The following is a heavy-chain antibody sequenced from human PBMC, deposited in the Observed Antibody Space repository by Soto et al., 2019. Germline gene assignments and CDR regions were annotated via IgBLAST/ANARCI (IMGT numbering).Heavy chain of an antibody. J-gene: IGHJ4*02. CDR2: IYYSGST. D-gene: IGHD2-15*01. CDR1: GGSISSYY. Sequence: SETLSLTCTVSGGSISSYYWSWIRQPPGKGLEWIGYIYYSGSTNYNPSLKSRVTISVDTSKNQFSLKLSSVTAADTAVYYCARAPGWNCSGGSCYHFDYWGQGTLVTVSS. V-gene: IGHV4-59*12. CDR3: ARAPGWNCSGGSCYHFDY.